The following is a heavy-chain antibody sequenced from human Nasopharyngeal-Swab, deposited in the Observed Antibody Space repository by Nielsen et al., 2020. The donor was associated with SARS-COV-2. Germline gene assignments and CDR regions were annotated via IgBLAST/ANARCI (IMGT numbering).Heavy chain of an antibody. CDR1: GGSISSYY. V-gene: IGHV4-59*01. J-gene: IGHJ3*02. Sequence: SETLSLTCTVSGGSISSYYWSWIRQPPGKGLEWIGYIYYSGSTNYNPSLKSRVTISVDTSKNQSSLKLSSVTAADTAVYYCARADTAMANDAFDIWGQGTMVTVSS. D-gene: IGHD5-18*01. CDR2: IYYSGST. CDR3: ARADTAMANDAFDI.